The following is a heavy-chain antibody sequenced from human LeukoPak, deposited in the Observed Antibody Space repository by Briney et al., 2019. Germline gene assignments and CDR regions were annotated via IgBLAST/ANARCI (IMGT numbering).Heavy chain of an antibody. CDR1: GYTFTGYY. Sequence: ASVKVSCKASGYTFTGYYMHWVRQAPGQGLEWMGWINPNSGGTNYAQKFQGRVTMTRDTSISTAYMELSRLRSDDTAVYYCARERPVFYYDSSGYYWFDPWGQGTLVTVSS. J-gene: IGHJ5*02. CDR2: INPNSGGT. CDR3: ARERPVFYYDSSGYYWFDP. D-gene: IGHD3-22*01. V-gene: IGHV1-2*02.